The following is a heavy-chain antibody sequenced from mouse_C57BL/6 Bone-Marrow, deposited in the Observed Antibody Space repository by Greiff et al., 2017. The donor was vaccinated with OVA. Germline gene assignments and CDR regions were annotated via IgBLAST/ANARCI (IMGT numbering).Heavy chain of an antibody. D-gene: IGHD5-1-1*01. J-gene: IGHJ3*01. Sequence: EVQLQQSGPELVKPGASVKISCKASGYTFTDYYMNWVKQSHGKSLEWIGDINPNNGGTSYNQKFKGKATLTVDKSSSTAYMELRSLTSEDSAVYYCLYRFAYWGQGTLVTVSA. CDR1: GYTFTDYY. CDR3: LYRFAY. V-gene: IGHV1-26*01. CDR2: INPNNGGT.